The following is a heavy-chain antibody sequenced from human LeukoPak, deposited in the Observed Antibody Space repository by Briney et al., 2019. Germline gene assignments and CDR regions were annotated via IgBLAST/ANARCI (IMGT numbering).Heavy chain of an antibody. Sequence: EASVKVSCKASGYTFTSYYMHWVRQAPGQGLEWMGIINPSGGSTSYAQKFQGRVTMTRDTSTSTVCMELSSLRSEDTAVYYCARDSLVGRLVGMATIYDGFDYWGQGTLVTVSS. V-gene: IGHV1-46*01. CDR2: INPSGGST. D-gene: IGHD5-24*01. J-gene: IGHJ4*02. CDR1: GYTFTSYY. CDR3: ARDSLVGRLVGMATIYDGFDY.